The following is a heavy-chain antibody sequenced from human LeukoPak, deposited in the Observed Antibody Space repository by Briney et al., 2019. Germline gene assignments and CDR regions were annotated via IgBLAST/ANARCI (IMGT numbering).Heavy chain of an antibody. V-gene: IGHV4-34*01. Sequence: SETLSLTCAVYGGSFSGYYWSWIRQPPGKGLEWIGEINHSGSANYNPSLKSRVTISVDTSKNQFSLKLSSVTAADTAVYYCARGRSFSWYRGYWGQGTLVTVSS. CDR2: INHSGSA. J-gene: IGHJ4*02. CDR3: ARGRSFSWYRGY. CDR1: GGSFSGYY. D-gene: IGHD6-13*01.